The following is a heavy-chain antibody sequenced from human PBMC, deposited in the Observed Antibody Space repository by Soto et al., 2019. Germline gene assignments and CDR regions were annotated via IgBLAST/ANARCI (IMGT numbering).Heavy chain of an antibody. D-gene: IGHD6-19*01. J-gene: IGHJ6*02. CDR1: GFSLGNAGMG. Sequence: QLTLKESGPVLMKTTETLTLTCAVSGFSLGNAGMGVTWIRQTQGSALEWLAHIFPTDEKSYRPTLKNRLVISRDTAKGQVVLTMTNVNPLDSATYCCARIFGAGWSGGFRYYGMGVWGQGTAVTFSS. V-gene: IGHV2-26*01. CDR2: IFPTDEK. CDR3: ARIFGAGWSGGFRYYGMGV.